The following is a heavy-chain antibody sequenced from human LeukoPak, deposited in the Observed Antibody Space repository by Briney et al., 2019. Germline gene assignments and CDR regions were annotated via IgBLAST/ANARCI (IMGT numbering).Heavy chain of an antibody. CDR1: GGSISSYY. CDR2: IHYSGSP. CDR3: ARDHRNPVFGAFDI. Sequence: PSETLSLTCTVSGGSISSYYWSWIRQPPGKGLEWIGYIHYSGSPNYNTSLKRRLTISVNTSKKQSSLKVAPLNHAEPPVFYVARDHRNPVFGAFDIWGQGTMVTVSS. J-gene: IGHJ3*02. V-gene: IGHV4-59*01. D-gene: IGHD3-10*01.